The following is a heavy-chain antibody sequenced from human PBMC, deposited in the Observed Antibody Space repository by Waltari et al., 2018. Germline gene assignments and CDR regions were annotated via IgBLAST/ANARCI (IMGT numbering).Heavy chain of an antibody. J-gene: IGHJ4*02. CDR1: GGSISSGSYY. D-gene: IGHD6-13*01. CDR3: ARGTPGIAAAGTADY. CDR2: IYTSGST. V-gene: IGHV4-61*02. Sequence: ESGPGLVKPSQTLSLTCTVSGGSISSGSYYWSWIRQPAGKGLEWIGRIYTSGSTNYNPSLKSRVTISVDTSKNQFSLKLSSVTAADTAVYYCARGTPGIAAAGTADYWGQGTLVTVSS.